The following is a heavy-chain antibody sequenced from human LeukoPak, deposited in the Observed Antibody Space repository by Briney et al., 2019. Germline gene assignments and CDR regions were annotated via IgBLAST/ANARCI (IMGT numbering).Heavy chain of an antibody. CDR3: AKVGSGSYYSPFDY. J-gene: IGHJ4*02. D-gene: IGHD3-10*01. CDR2: ISGSGGST. CDR1: GFTFNSYA. V-gene: IGHV3-23*01. Sequence: GGSLRLSCAASGFTFNSYAMYWVRQAPGKGLEWVSGISGSGGSTYYADSVKGRFTISRDKSKNTLYLQMNSLRAEDTAVYYCAKVGSGSYYSPFDYWGQGTLVTVSS.